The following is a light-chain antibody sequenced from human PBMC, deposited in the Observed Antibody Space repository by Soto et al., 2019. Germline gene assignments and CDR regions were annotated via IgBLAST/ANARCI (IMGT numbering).Light chain of an antibody. Sequence: DIQMTQSPSTLSASVGDRVTITCRASQSIDSWSAWYQQKPGKAPNLLIYDASTLESGVPSRFSGSGSGTEFTLTISSLQPDDFATYYCQQYKTYPVTFGQGTKVDIK. CDR1: QSIDSW. CDR2: DAS. CDR3: QQYKTYPVT. V-gene: IGKV1-5*01. J-gene: IGKJ1*01.